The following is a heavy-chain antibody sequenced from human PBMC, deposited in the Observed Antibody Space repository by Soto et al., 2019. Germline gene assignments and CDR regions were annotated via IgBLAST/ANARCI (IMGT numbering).Heavy chain of an antibody. D-gene: IGHD2-2*01. CDR2: IYYSGST. CDR3: ARRDCSSTSCYPQQDWFDP. J-gene: IGHJ5*02. V-gene: IGHV4-59*01. Sequence: SETLSLTCTVSGGSISSYYWSWIRQPPGKGLEWIGYIYYSGSTNYNPSLKSRVTIAVDTSKNQFSLKLSSVTAADTAVYFCARRDCSSTSCYPQQDWFDPWGQGTLVTVSS. CDR1: GGSISSYY.